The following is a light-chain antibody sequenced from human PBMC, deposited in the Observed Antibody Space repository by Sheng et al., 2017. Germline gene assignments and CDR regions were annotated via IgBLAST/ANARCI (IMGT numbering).Light chain of an antibody. V-gene: IGKV3-15*01. J-gene: IGKJ4*01. CDR3: QQYNNWPLT. CDR2: VHP. CDR1: QSVSSN. Sequence: EIVMTQSPVTLSVSPGERATLSCRASQSVSSNLAWYQQKPRPGSHGSSSMVHPPGPPVSHARFSGSGSGTEFTLTISSLQSEDFAVYYCQQYNNWPLTFGGGTKVEIK.